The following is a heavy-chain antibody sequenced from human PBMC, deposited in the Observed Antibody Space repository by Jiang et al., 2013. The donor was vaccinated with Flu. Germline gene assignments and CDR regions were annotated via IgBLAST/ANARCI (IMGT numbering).Heavy chain of an antibody. D-gene: IGHD3-22*01. CDR3: AHRTPSGYDDY. CDR1: GFSLSTSGVG. J-gene: IGHJ4*02. Sequence: TLTLTCTFSGFSLSTSGVGLGWIRQPPGKALDGLHSFIGMMISATAPSLKSRLTITKDTSKNQVVLTMTNMDPVDTATYYCAHRTPSGYDDYWGQGTLVTVSS. CDR2: FIGMMI. V-gene: IGHV2-5*02.